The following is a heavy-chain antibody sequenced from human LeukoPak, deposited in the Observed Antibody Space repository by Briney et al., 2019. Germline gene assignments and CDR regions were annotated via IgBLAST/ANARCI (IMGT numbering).Heavy chain of an antibody. CDR3: AKDPYYDSRP. CDR2: ISYDGSNK. Sequence: GGSLRLSCAASGFTFSSYAMYWVRQAPGKGLEWVAVISYDGSNKYYADSVKGRFTISRDNSKNALYLQMNSLRAEDTAVYYCAKDPYYDSRPWGQGTLVTVSS. J-gene: IGHJ5*02. V-gene: IGHV3-30-3*01. D-gene: IGHD3-22*01. CDR1: GFTFSSYA.